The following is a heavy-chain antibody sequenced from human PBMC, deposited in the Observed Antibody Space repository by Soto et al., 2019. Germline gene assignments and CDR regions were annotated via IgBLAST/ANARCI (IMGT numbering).Heavy chain of an antibody. Sequence: GDSLKISCKGSGYSFTSYWISWVRQMPGKGLEWMGRIDPSDSYTNYSPSFQGHVTISADKSIGTAYLQWSGLKASDTAMYYCATHRGLNGASRYFEDWGQGTLVTVAS. CDR3: ATHRGLNGASRYFED. V-gene: IGHV5-10-1*01. CDR1: GYSFTSYW. J-gene: IGHJ4*02. CDR2: IDPSDSYT. D-gene: IGHD3-9*01.